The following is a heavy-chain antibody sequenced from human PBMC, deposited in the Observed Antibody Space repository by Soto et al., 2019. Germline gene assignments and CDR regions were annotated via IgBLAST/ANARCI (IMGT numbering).Heavy chain of an antibody. D-gene: IGHD3-16*01. CDR2: ISASGGST. V-gene: IGHV3-23*01. CDR3: ARGAVMPDS. Sequence: GGSLRLSCAASGFTFDSFAMTWVRQAPGKGLEWVSAISASGGSTFYADSVKGRFTISRDSSKNTLYLQMNSLRAEDTAVYYCARGAVMPDSWGQGTLVTVSS. J-gene: IGHJ4*02. CDR1: GFTFDSFA.